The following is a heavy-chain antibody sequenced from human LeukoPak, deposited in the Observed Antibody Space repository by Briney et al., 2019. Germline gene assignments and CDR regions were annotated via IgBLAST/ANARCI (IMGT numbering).Heavy chain of an antibody. D-gene: IGHD6-19*01. J-gene: IGHJ3*02. CDR2: INTDESST. CDR3: ARHSLSGWYDAFDI. V-gene: IGHV3-74*01. CDR1: GFTFSSYW. Sequence: QTGGSLRLSCAASGFTFSSYWVHWVRQAPGKGLVWVSRINTDESSTSYADSVKGRFTISRDNAKNMLYVQMKSLRAEDTAVYYCARHSLSGWYDAFDIWGQGTMVTVSS.